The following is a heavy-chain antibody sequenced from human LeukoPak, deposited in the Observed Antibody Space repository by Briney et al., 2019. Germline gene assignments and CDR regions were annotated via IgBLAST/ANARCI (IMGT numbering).Heavy chain of an antibody. D-gene: IGHD4-17*01. J-gene: IGHJ4*02. CDR3: AGTTAYGVYYFDY. Sequence: TGGSLRLSCAASGFTFSSYAMHWVRQAPGKGLEYVSAISSNGGSTYYANSVKGRFTISRDNSKNTLYLQMGSLRAEDMAVYYCAGTTAYGVYYFDYWGQGTLVTVSS. CDR2: ISSNGGST. CDR1: GFTFSSYA. V-gene: IGHV3-64*01.